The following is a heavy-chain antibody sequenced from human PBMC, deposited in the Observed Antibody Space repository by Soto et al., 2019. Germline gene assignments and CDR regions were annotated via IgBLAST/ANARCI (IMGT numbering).Heavy chain of an antibody. V-gene: IGHV1-3*01. CDR1: GYTFTSYA. CDR2: INAGNGNT. CDR3: ARTYTDTRDTCSSTSCYAQSNFFDS. D-gene: IGHD2-2*01. J-gene: IGHJ4*02. Sequence: ASVKVSCKASGYTFTSYAMHWVRQAPGQGLEWMGWINAGNGNTKYSQKFQGRVTITRDTSASTAYMELSSLRSEDTAVYYCARTYTDTRDTCSSTSCYAQSNFFDSWGQGNLVTVSS.